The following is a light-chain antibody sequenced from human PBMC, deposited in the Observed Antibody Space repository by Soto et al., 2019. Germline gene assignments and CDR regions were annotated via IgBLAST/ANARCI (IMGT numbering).Light chain of an antibody. CDR1: SSDVGGYNF. Sequence: QSALTQPPSASGSPGQSVTISCTGTSSDVGGYNFVSWYQQHPGKAPKLMIYEVSERPSGVPDRFSGSKSGNTASLTVSGLQAEDEADYYCSSYAGSNIVVFDGGTQLTVL. V-gene: IGLV2-8*01. CDR2: EVS. J-gene: IGLJ2*01. CDR3: SSYAGSNIVV.